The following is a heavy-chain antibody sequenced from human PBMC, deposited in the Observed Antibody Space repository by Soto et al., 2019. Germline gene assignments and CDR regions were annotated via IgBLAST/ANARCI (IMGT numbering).Heavy chain of an antibody. CDR1: GFTVSSNY. D-gene: IGHD6-25*01. CDR2: IYSGGST. CDR3: AREIIDFRYQPAAVFAY. J-gene: IGHJ4*02. Sequence: EVQLVESGGGLVQPGGSLRLSCAASGFTVSSNYMSWVRQAPGKGLEWVSVIYSGGSTYYADSVKGRFTISRDNSKNTMYLQMNSLRAEDTAVYYCAREIIDFRYQPAAVFAYWGQGTLVTVSS. V-gene: IGHV3-66*01.